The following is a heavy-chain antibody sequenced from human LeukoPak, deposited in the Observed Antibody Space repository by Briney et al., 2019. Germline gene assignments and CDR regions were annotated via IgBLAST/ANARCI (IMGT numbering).Heavy chain of an antibody. V-gene: IGHV4-59*01. Sequence: SETLSLTCAVSGGSITSYYWSWIRQAPGKGLEWIGYVYYSGTTNYNPSLKSRVTISVDTSKNQFSLRLTSVTAADTAVYYCARGRGRDGDNLVSWSQGTLVTVSS. D-gene: IGHD5-24*01. CDR2: VYYSGTT. CDR1: GGSITSYY. CDR3: ARGRGRDGDNLVS. J-gene: IGHJ4*02.